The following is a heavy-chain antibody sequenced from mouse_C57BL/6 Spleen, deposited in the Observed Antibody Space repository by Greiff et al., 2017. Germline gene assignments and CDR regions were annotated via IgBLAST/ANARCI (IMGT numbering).Heavy chain of an antibody. J-gene: IGHJ1*03. V-gene: IGHV1-69*01. CDR1: GYTFTSYW. CDR3: ARDGYYGNRYFDV. CDR2: IDPSDSYT. Sequence: QVQLQQPGAELVMPGASVKLSCKASGYTFTSYWMHWVKQRPGQGLEWIGEIDPSDSYTNYNQKFKGKSTLTVDKSSSTAYMQLSSLTSEDSAVYYCARDGYYGNRYFDVWGTGTTVTVSS. D-gene: IGHD2-1*01.